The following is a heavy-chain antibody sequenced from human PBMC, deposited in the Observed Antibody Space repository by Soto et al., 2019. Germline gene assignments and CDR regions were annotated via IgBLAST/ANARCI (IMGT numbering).Heavy chain of an antibody. J-gene: IGHJ6*03. V-gene: IGHV3-30*18. CDR3: AKDGRVAGTNRGYYYYYYMDV. Sequence: GGSLRLSCAASGFTFSSYGMHWVRQAPGKGLEWVAVISYDGSNKYYADSVKGRFTISRDNSKNTLYLQMNSLRAEDTAVYYCAKDGRVAGTNRGYYYYYYMDVWGKGTTVTVSS. CDR1: GFTFSSYG. CDR2: ISYDGSNK. D-gene: IGHD6-19*01.